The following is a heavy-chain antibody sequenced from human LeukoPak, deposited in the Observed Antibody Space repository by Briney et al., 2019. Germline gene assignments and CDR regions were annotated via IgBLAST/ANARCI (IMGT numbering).Heavy chain of an antibody. Sequence: GGSLRLSCAASGFTFSSYDMHWVRQATGKGLEWVSAIGTAGDTYYPGSVKGRFTISRENAKNSLYLQMNSLRAGDTAVYYCARSRFIQYFDWLLSPGTFDIWGQGTMVTVSS. D-gene: IGHD3-9*01. CDR1: GFTFSSYD. V-gene: IGHV3-13*01. CDR3: ARSRFIQYFDWLLSPGTFDI. CDR2: IGTAGDT. J-gene: IGHJ3*02.